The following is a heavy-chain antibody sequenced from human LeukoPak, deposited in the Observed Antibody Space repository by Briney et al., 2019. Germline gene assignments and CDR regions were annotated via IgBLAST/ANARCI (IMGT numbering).Heavy chain of an antibody. D-gene: IGHD1-26*01. CDR1: GFTFSSYG. Sequence: SGGSLRLSCAASGFTFSSYGMHWVRQAPGKGLEWVAFIRYDGSNKYYADSVKGRFTISRDNSKNTLYLQMNSLRAEDTAVYYCAKDWVGATGLEAFDIWGQGTMVTVSS. J-gene: IGHJ3*02. V-gene: IGHV3-30*02. CDR3: AKDWVGATGLEAFDI. CDR2: IRYDGSNK.